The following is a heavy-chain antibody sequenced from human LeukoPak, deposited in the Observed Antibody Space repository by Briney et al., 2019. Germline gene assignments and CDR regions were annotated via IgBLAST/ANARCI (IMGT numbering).Heavy chain of an antibody. CDR2: INHSGST. J-gene: IGHJ4*02. Sequence: SETLSLTCAVYGGSFSGYYWSWIRQPPGKGLEWIGEINHSGSTNYNPSLKSRVTISVDTSKNQFSLKLSSVTAADTAVYYCAIPGTSRAVAAYDYWGEGTLVTVSS. CDR1: GGSFSGYY. CDR3: AIPGTSRAVAAYDY. D-gene: IGHD6-19*01. V-gene: IGHV4-34*01.